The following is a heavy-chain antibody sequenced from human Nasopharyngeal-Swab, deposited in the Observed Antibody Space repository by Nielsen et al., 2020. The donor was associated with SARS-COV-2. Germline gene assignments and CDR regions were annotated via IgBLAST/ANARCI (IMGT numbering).Heavy chain of an antibody. CDR3: AKDVQGDGYSLCDI. CDR2: IHFNGTT. V-gene: IGHV3-53*01. J-gene: IGHJ3*02. D-gene: IGHD5-24*01. Sequence: GESLKLSCPASGFTVSGNHMNWVRQPPGTGLEWVSVIHFNGTTSYADPVKGRFTISRDSSRNTLYLQMNGLMAGDTAVYFCAKDVQGDGYSLCDIWGPGTMVTVSS. CDR1: GFTVSGNH.